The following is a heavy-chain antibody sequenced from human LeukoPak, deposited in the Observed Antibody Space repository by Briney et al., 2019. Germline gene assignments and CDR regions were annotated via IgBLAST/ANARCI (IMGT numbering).Heavy chain of an antibody. Sequence: VTSVKVSCKVSGYTLTELSMHWVRQAPGKGLVWMGGSDPEDGETIYAQKFQGRVTMTEDTSTDTAYMELSSLRSEDTAVYYCATGYDSSGYYFDYWGQGTLVTVSS. J-gene: IGHJ4*02. CDR2: SDPEDGET. D-gene: IGHD3-22*01. CDR1: GYTLTELS. CDR3: ATGYDSSGYYFDY. V-gene: IGHV1-24*01.